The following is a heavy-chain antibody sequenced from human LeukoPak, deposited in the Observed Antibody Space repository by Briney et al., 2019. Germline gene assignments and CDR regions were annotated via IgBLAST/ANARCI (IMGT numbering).Heavy chain of an antibody. J-gene: IGHJ3*02. V-gene: IGHV1-46*01. CDR1: GYTLISYY. D-gene: IGHD4-11*01. CDR2: INPSGGST. Sequence: ASVKVSCKASGYTLISYYIHWVGQVPGQGLEWMGIINPSGGSTRYAQKFQGRVTMTRDTSTGTIYMELSSLRSEDTAVYFCARDSGTVSDAFDIWGQGTMVTVSS. CDR3: ARDSGTVSDAFDI.